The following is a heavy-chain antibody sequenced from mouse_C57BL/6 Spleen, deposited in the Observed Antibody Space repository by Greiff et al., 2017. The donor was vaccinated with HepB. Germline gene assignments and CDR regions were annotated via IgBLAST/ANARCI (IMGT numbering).Heavy chain of an antibody. CDR2: IYPRSGNT. V-gene: IGHV1-81*01. CDR1: GYTFTSYG. CDR3: APYYSNYGYYAMDY. D-gene: IGHD2-5*01. J-gene: IGHJ4*01. Sequence: VQLQQSGAELARPGASVKLSCKASGYTFTSYGISWVKQRTGQGLEWIGEIYPRSGNTYYNEKFEGKATLTADKSSSTAYMELRSLTSEDSAVYFCAPYYSNYGYYAMDYWGQRTSVTVSS.